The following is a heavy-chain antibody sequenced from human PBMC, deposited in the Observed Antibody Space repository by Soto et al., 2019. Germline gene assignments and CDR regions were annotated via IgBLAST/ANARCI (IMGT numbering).Heavy chain of an antibody. D-gene: IGHD6-19*01. Sequence: QVQLQESGPGLVKPSQTLSLTCTVSGASINIGDYYWSWIRQPPGKGLEWIGYFYSGGGAYYNPSLESRVIISVDRSKNQFSLKLKSVTVADTAVYYCARQGGSSGDGLDVWGQGTTVTVSS. J-gene: IGHJ6*02. V-gene: IGHV4-30-4*01. CDR3: ARQGGSSGDGLDV. CDR2: FYSGGGA. CDR1: GASINIGDYY.